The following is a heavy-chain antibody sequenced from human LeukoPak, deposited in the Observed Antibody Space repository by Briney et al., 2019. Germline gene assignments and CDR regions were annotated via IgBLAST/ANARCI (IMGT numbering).Heavy chain of an antibody. V-gene: IGHV3-7*01. J-gene: IGHJ4*02. Sequence: GGSLRLSCAASGFTFSSYSMNWVRQAPGKGLEWVANIKQDGSEKYYVDSVKGRFTISRDNAKNSLYLQMNSLRAEDTAVYYCARDPPYDYGATVGPFDYWGQGTLVTVSS. D-gene: IGHD4-17*01. CDR1: GFTFSSYS. CDR2: IKQDGSEK. CDR3: ARDPPYDYGATVGPFDY.